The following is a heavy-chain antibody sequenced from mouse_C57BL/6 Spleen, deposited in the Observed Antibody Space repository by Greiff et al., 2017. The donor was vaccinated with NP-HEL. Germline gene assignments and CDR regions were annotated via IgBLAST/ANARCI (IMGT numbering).Heavy chain of an antibody. CDR3: ARSSTEGYVDY. J-gene: IGHJ2*01. D-gene: IGHD2-1*01. V-gene: IGHV1-50*01. Sequence: QVQLQQPGAELVKPGASVKLSCKASGYTFTSYWMQWVKQRPGQGLEWIGEIDPSDSYTNYNQKFKGKATFTVDTSSSTAYMQHSSLTSEDAAVYYCARSSTEGYVDYWGQGTTLTVSS. CDR1: GYTFTSYW. CDR2: IDPSDSYT.